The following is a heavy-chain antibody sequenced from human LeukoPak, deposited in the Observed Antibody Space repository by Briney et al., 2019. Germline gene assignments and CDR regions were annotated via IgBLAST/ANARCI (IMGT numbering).Heavy chain of an antibody. CDR3: ARGGSDYCSGGSCYSESPPGPIDY. CDR2: INWNGGST. CDR1: GFTFDDYG. V-gene: IGHV3-20*04. D-gene: IGHD2-15*01. J-gene: IGHJ4*02. Sequence: RPGGSLRLSCAASGFTFDDYGMSWVRQAPGKGLEWVSGINWNGGSTGYADSVKGRFTISRDNAKSSLYLQMNSLRAEDTALYYCARGGSDYCSGGSCYSESPPGPIDYWGQGTLVTVSS.